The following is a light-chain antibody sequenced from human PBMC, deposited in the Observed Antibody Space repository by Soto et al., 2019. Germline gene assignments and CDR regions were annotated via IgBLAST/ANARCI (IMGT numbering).Light chain of an antibody. CDR3: QQYNSYDMWS. Sequence: DIQMTQSPSTLSASVGDRVTITCRASQIISRWLAWYQQKPGKAPNLLIYGASSLEKGVPSRFSGSGSGTEFTLTISSMQPDDFATYYCQQYNSYDMWSFGQGTKVDIK. V-gene: IGKV1-5*01. J-gene: IGKJ1*01. CDR2: GAS. CDR1: QIISRW.